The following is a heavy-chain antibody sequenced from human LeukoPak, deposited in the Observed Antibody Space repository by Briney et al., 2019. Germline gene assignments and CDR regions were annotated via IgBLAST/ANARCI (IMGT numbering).Heavy chain of an antibody. J-gene: IGHJ6*02. V-gene: IGHV3-7*04. CDR3: ARGYCSSTSCAIEYGMDV. D-gene: IGHD2-2*01. CDR2: IKQDGSEK. Sequence: GGSLRLSCAASGFVFSSSAMSWVRQAPGKGLEWLANIKQDGSEKYYVDSVKGRFTISRDNAKNSLYLQMNSLRAEDTAVYYCARGYCSSTSCAIEYGMDVWGQGTTVTVSS. CDR1: GFVFSSSA.